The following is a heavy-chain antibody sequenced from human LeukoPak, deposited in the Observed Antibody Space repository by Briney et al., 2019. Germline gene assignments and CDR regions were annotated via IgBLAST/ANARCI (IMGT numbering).Heavy chain of an antibody. J-gene: IGHJ4*02. D-gene: IGHD3-10*01. CDR3: ARDQFYRPYRGEAISFDY. Sequence: RASVKVSCKASGYTFTNYGISWVRQAPGQGLEWMGWISAYNGNTNYAQKFQGRITMTTDTSTSTAYMDLRSLRSDDTAVYYCARDQFYRPYRGEAISFDYWGQGTLVTVSS. CDR2: ISAYNGNT. V-gene: IGHV1-18*01. CDR1: GYTFTNYG.